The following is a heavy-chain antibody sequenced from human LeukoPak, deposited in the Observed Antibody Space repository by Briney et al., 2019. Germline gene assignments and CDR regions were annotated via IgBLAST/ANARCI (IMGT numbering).Heavy chain of an antibody. CDR3: ASLTTSDAFDI. CDR2: IYDSGST. D-gene: IGHD3-22*01. J-gene: IGHJ3*02. V-gene: IGHV4-59*01. CDR1: GGSISSYY. Sequence: SETLSLTCTVSGGSISSYYWSWIRQPPGKGLEWIGYIYDSGSTNYNPSLKSRVTISVDTSKNQFSLKLSSVTAADTAVFYCASLTTSDAFDIWGQGTMVTVSS.